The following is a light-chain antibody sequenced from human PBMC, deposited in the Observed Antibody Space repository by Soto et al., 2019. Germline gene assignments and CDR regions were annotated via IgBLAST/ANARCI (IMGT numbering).Light chain of an antibody. Sequence: EIVLTPSPGTLSLSPGERATLSCRASQSVSNNYLAWYQQKPGQAPRLLIYGASNRATGIPDRFSGSGSGTDFTLTIRRLEPEDFALYYCQQYAGSPITFGQGTRLEIK. CDR1: QSVSNNY. V-gene: IGKV3-20*01. CDR2: GAS. CDR3: QQYAGSPIT. J-gene: IGKJ5*01.